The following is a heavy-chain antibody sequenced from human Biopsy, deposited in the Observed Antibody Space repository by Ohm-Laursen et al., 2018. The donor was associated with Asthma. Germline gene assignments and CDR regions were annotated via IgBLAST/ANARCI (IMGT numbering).Heavy chain of an antibody. CDR3: ARDFSRAIMIGGGREHYFDF. CDR2: VGSDESYT. J-gene: IGHJ4*02. Sequence: SLRLSCAAPGFTFGSYGLHWVRQVPGKGLEWVATVGSDESYTDHADSVKGRFTISRDNSKNTLHLQMNSLSPEDTAVYYCARDFSRAIMIGGGREHYFDFWGQGTLVTVSS. D-gene: IGHD3-16*01. CDR1: GFTFGSYG. V-gene: IGHV3-33*01.